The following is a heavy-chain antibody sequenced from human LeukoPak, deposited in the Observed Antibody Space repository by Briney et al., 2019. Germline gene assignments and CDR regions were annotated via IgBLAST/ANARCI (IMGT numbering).Heavy chain of an antibody. CDR3: ARDPYYYDSRGAFDI. CDR1: GGSISSGGYY. V-gene: IGHV4-31*03. CDR2: IYYSGST. D-gene: IGHD3-22*01. J-gene: IGHJ3*02. Sequence: SQTVSLTCTVSGGSISSGGYYWSWIRQHPGKGLEWIGYIYYSGSTYYNPSLKSRVTISVDTSKNQFSLKLSSVTAADTAVYYCARDPYYYDSRGAFDIWGQGTMVTVSS.